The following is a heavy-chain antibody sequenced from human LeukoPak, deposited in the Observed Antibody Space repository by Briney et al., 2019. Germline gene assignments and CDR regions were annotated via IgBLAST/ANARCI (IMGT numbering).Heavy chain of an antibody. V-gene: IGHV3-66*02. CDR1: GFTVSNNY. CDR3: AKDYYDSSGFY. D-gene: IGHD3-22*01. J-gene: IGHJ4*02. CDR2: IYSGGDT. Sequence: GGSLRLSCAASGFTVSNNYMNWVRQAPGKGLEWVSLIYSGGDTYYADSVKGRFTISRDNSKNTLYLQMNSLRAEDTAVYYCAKDYYDSSGFYWGQGTLVTVSS.